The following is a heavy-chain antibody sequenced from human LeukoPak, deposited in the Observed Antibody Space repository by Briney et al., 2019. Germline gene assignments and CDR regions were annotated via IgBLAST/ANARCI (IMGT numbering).Heavy chain of an antibody. J-gene: IGHJ4*02. D-gene: IGHD3-3*01. V-gene: IGHV4-4*07. CDR1: GGSISSYY. Sequence: SETLSLTCTVSGGSISSYYWSWIRQPAGKGLEWIGRIYTSGSTNYNPSLKSRVTISVDTSKNQFSLKLSSVTAADTAVYYCARSLKGYDFWSGYYFDYWGQGTLVTVSS. CDR3: ARSLKGYDFWSGYYFDY. CDR2: IYTSGST.